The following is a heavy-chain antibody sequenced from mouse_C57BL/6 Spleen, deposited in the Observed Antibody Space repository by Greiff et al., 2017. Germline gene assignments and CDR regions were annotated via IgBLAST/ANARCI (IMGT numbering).Heavy chain of an antibody. CDR1: GYTFTSYT. Sequence: VKLMESGAELARPGASVKMSCKASGYTFTSYTMHWVKQRPGQGLEWIGYINPSSGYTKYNQKFKDKATLTADKSSSTAYMQLSSLTSEDSAVYYCARGGYEEYYFDYWGQGTTLTVSS. D-gene: IGHD2-3*01. J-gene: IGHJ2*01. CDR3: ARGGYEEYYFDY. CDR2: INPSSGYT. V-gene: IGHV1-4*01.